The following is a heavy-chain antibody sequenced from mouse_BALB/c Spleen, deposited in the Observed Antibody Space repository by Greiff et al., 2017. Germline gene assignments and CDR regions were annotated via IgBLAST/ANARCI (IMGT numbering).Heavy chain of an antibody. J-gene: IGHJ3*01. D-gene: IGHD1-1*01. CDR1: GYTFTDYE. Sequence: QVQLQQSGAELVRPGASVTLSCKASGYTFTDYEMHWVKQTPVHGLEWIGAIDPETGGTAYNQKFKGKATLTADKSSSTAYMELRSLTSEDSAVYYCTSYGSSYWGFAYWGQGTLVTVSA. CDR3: TSYGSSYWGFAY. V-gene: IGHV1-15*01. CDR2: IDPETGGT.